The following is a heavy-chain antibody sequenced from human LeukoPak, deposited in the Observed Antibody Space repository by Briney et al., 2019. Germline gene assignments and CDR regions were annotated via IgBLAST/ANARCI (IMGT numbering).Heavy chain of an antibody. CDR1: GGSISSSSYY. Sequence: PSETLSLTCTVSGGSISSSSYYWGWIRQPPGKGLEWIGSIHYSGSTYYNPSLKSRVTISVDTSKNQFSLKVNSVTAADTAVYYCARGEFWGQGTLVTAPS. D-gene: IGHD3-10*01. V-gene: IGHV4-39*01. CDR3: ARGEF. CDR2: IHYSGST. J-gene: IGHJ4*02.